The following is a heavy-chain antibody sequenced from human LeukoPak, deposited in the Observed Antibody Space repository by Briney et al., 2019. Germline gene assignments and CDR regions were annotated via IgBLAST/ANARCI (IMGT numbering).Heavy chain of an antibody. CDR2: ISGYDGNT. CDR3: ARDIVGTFDI. CDR1: GYTFTTSG. D-gene: IGHD3-16*02. V-gene: IGHV1-18*01. Sequence: ASVKVSCKASGYTFTTSGLSWVRQAPGQGLEWMGWISGYDGNTNYAQKLQGRVTMTIDTSTTTAYMELRSLRSDDTAIYYCARDIVGTFDIWGQGTMVTVSS. J-gene: IGHJ3*02.